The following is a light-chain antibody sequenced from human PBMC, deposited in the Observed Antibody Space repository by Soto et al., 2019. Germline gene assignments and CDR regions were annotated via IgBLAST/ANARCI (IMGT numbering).Light chain of an antibody. CDR2: GAS. V-gene: IGKV3-15*01. J-gene: IGKJ4*01. Sequence: TLPVSPGERATLSCRASQSVSSNLAWYQQKPGQAPRFLIYGASTRATGTPARFSGSGSGTEFTLTISSLQSEDFAVYYCQQYDNWPLTFGGGTKVDIK. CDR3: QQYDNWPLT. CDR1: QSVSSN.